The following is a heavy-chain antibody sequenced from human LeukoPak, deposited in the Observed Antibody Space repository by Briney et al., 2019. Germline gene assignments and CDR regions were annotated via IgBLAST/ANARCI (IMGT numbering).Heavy chain of an antibody. CDR3: ARSVEYQLLYGENAEYFQH. J-gene: IGHJ1*01. D-gene: IGHD2-2*02. Sequence: TSETLSLTCTVSGGSISSGGYYWSWIRQHPGKGLEWIGYIYYSGSTYYNPSLKSRVTISVDTSKNQFSLKLSSVTAADTAVYYCARSVEYQLLYGENAEYFQHWGQGTLVTVSS. V-gene: IGHV4-31*03. CDR2: IYYSGST. CDR1: GGSISSGGYY.